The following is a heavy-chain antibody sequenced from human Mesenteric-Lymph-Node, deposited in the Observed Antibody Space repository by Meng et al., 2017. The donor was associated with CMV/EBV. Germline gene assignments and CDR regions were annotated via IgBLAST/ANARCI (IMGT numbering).Heavy chain of an antibody. Sequence: GGSLRLSCAASGFTFSSYSMNWVRQAPGKGLEWVSSISSSSSYIDYADSVKGRFTISRDNSKNTLYLQMNSLRAEDTAVYYCASGIAPYFDYWGQGPVVTVSS. V-gene: IGHV3-21*04. CDR2: ISSSSSYI. D-gene: IGHD6-13*01. J-gene: IGHJ4*02. CDR3: ASGIAPYFDY. CDR1: GFTFSSYS.